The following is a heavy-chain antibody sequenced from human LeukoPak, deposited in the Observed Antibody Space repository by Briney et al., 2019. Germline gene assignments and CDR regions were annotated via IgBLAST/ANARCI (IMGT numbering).Heavy chain of an antibody. CDR3: ARADWDTAMIDY. CDR2: TGSSSSYI. CDR1: GFTFSSYS. D-gene: IGHD5-18*01. J-gene: IGHJ4*02. Sequence: GGSLRLSCAASGFTFSSYSMNWVRQAPGKGLEWVSSTGSSSSYIYYADSVKGRFTISRDNAKNSLYLQMNSLRAEDTAVYYCARADWDTAMIDYWGQGTLVTVSS. V-gene: IGHV3-21*01.